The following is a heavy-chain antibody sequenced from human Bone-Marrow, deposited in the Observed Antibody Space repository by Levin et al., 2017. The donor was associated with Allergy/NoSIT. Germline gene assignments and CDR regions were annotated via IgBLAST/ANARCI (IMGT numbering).Heavy chain of an antibody. D-gene: IGHD3-3*01. V-gene: IGHV3-74*01. CDR1: GFTFSRYW. CDR2: INADGSDT. J-gene: IGHJ4*02. CDR3: VRDDPGVGRDY. Sequence: GGSLRLSCTASGFTFSRYWMHWVRQGPEKGPVWVSHINADGSDTIYADSMRGRFTISRDNAKNTLYLQMNSLRVDDTSVYYCVRDDPGVGRDYWGQGTLVTVAT.